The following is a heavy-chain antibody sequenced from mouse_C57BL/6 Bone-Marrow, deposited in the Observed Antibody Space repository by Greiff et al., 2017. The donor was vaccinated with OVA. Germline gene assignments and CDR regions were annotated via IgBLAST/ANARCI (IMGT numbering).Heavy chain of an antibody. V-gene: IGHV1-55*01. CDR3: ARGPCFRSLDF. CDR2: IYPGSGST. CDR1: GYTFTSYW. Sequence: QVQLQQPGAELVKPGASVKMSCKASGYTFTSYWITWVKQRPGQGLEWIGDIYPGSGSTNYNEKFKSKATLTVDTSSSTAYMQLSSLTSEASAVDYCARGPCFRSLDFWGQGTALTVSA. J-gene: IGHJ2*01.